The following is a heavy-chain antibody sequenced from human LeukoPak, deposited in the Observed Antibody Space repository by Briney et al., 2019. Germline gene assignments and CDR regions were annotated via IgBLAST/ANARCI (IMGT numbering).Heavy chain of an antibody. J-gene: IGHJ4*02. CDR3: ARRITGILAPFDS. D-gene: IGHD1-20*01. CDR2: IYHGGTT. CDR1: GDSISSSTW. Sequence: SETLSLTCAVSGDSISSSTWWSWVRQPPGKGLEWIGEIYHGGTTTFNPSLKSRVTISIDKSKNHFSLTLNSVTAADTAVYYCARRITGILAPFDSWGQGTLVTVSS. V-gene: IGHV4-4*02.